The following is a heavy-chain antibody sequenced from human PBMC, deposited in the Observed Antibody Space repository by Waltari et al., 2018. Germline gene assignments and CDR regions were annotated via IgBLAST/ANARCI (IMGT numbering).Heavy chain of an antibody. J-gene: IGHJ5*02. D-gene: IGHD3-9*01. CDR2: INHSGST. Sequence: QVQLQQWGAGLLKPSETLSLTCAVYGGSFSGYYWSWIRQPPGKGLEWIGEINHSGSTNYNPSLKSRVTISVDTSKNQFSLKLSSVTAADTAVYYCARGVVLRYFDWLLRGSWFDPWGQGTLVTVSS. V-gene: IGHV4-34*01. CDR1: GGSFSGYY. CDR3: ARGVVLRYFDWLLRGSWFDP.